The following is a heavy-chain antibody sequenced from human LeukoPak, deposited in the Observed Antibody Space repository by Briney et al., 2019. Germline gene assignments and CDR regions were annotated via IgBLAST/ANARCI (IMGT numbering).Heavy chain of an antibody. Sequence: PSETLSLTCTVSGGSISSYYWSWIRQPPGKGLEWIGYIYYSGSTNYNPPLKSRVTISVDTSKNQFSLKLSSVTAADTAVYYCARIQSGSYYGWFDPWGQGTLVTVSS. CDR3: ARIQSGSYYGWFDP. D-gene: IGHD1-26*01. J-gene: IGHJ5*02. V-gene: IGHV4-59*01. CDR2: IYYSGST. CDR1: GGSISSYY.